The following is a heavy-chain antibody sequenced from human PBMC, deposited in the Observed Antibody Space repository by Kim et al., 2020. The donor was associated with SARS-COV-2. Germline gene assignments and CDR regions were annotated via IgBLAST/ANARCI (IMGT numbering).Heavy chain of an antibody. CDR3: ARRGLKTKYYYDSSGSDY. CDR2: IYYSGST. V-gene: IGHV4-39*01. J-gene: IGHJ4*02. Sequence: SETLSLTCTVSGGSISSSSYYWGWIRQPPGKGLEWIGSIYYSGSTYYNPSLKSRVTISVDTSKNQFSLKLSSVTAADTAVYYCARRGLKTKYYYDSSGSDYWGQGTLVTVSS. D-gene: IGHD3-22*01. CDR1: GGSISSSSYY.